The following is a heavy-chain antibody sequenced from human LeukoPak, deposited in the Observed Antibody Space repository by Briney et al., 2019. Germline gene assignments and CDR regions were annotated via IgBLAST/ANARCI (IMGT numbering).Heavy chain of an antibody. CDR1: GFTFSSYS. Sequence: PGGSLRLSCAASGFTFSSYSMNWVRQAPGKGLEWVSYISGSSGTRYYADSVKGRFTISRDNAKNSLYLQMNSLRAEDTAVYYCARAPYTSVWYRGDNDYWGQGTLVTVSS. V-gene: IGHV3-48*01. D-gene: IGHD6-19*01. J-gene: IGHJ4*02. CDR2: ISGSSGTR. CDR3: ARAPYTSVWYRGDNDY.